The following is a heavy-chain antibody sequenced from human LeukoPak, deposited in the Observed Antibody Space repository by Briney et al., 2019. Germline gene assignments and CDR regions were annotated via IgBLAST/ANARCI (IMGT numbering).Heavy chain of an antibody. Sequence: PSVTLSLTCTVSSDSIPSPYWSWIRQSPGQRLEWIAYISHTGSTRYNPSLQSRVAVSIDTSKNEFSLKLTSVTAADTAVYYCARHFTVGGNYYFGHWDQGTPVTVSS. CDR2: ISHTGST. J-gene: IGHJ4*02. CDR3: ARHFTVGGNYYFGH. V-gene: IGHV4-59*08. CDR1: SDSIPSPY. D-gene: IGHD3-10*01.